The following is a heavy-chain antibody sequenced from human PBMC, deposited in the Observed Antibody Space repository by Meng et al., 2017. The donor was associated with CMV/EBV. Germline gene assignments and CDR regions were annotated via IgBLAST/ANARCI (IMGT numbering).Heavy chain of an antibody. D-gene: IGHD2-2*02. V-gene: IGHV4-31*02. Sequence: SSGGYYWSWIRQHPGKGLEWIGYIYYSGSTYYNPSLKSRVTISVDTSKNQFSLKLSSVTAADTAVYYCARSLRYCSSTSCYTPVGYWGQGTLVTVSS. CDR1: SSGGYY. CDR2: IYYSGST. CDR3: ARSLRYCSSTSCYTPVGY. J-gene: IGHJ4*02.